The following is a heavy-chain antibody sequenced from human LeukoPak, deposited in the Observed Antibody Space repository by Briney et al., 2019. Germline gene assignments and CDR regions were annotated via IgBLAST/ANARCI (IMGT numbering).Heavy chain of an antibody. Sequence: AASVTASCTASGYTFTNYGISWVRQAPGQGLEWMGWISAYNGNTNYAQKLQGRVTMTTDTSTSTAYTELRSLRSDDTAVYCCAREDRVRGMDVWGQGTTVTVSS. V-gene: IGHV1-18*01. CDR3: AREDRVRGMDV. CDR2: ISAYNGNT. CDR1: GYTFTNYG. J-gene: IGHJ6*02.